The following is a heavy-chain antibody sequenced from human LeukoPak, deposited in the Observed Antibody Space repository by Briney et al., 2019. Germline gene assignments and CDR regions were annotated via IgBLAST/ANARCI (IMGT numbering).Heavy chain of an antibody. Sequence: GASVKVSCKASGYTFTGYYMHWVRQAPGQGLEWMGWINPNSGGTNYAQKFQGRVTMTRDTSISTAYMELSRLRSDDTAVYYCARDKAGSSPGFENDYWGQGTLVTVSS. D-gene: IGHD1-14*01. V-gene: IGHV1-2*02. J-gene: IGHJ4*02. CDR3: ARDKAGSSPGFENDY. CDR1: GYTFTGYY. CDR2: INPNSGGT.